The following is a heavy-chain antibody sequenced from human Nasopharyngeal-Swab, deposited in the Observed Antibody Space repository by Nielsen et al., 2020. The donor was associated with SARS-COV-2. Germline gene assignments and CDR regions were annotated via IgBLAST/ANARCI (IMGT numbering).Heavy chain of an antibody. V-gene: IGHV3-23*01. CDR2: IDAGGANT. Sequence: GRSLKISCAASGFTFSSYAMSWVRQAPGKGLEWVSTIDAGGANTFYADSVKGRFTISRDNSKNTLYLQMNSLRADDTAVYYCADPPFSEYWGQGTLVTVSS. CDR1: GFTFSSYA. CDR3: ADPPFSEY. J-gene: IGHJ4*02.